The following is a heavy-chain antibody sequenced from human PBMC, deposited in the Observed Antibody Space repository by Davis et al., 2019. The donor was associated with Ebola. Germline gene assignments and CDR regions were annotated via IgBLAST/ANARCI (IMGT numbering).Heavy chain of an antibody. CDR2: TYYSSKWYN. J-gene: IGHJ4*02. CDR1: GDSVFGKNGA. D-gene: IGHD5-12*01. Sequence: PSETLSLTCAISGDSVFGKNGAWNWIRQSPSRGLEWLGRTYYSSKWYNDYAASVKSRITVNPDTSKNQFSLQLNSVTPEDTAVYYCARGWLRVGFDFWGQGHLVTVSS. CDR3: ARGWLRVGFDF. V-gene: IGHV6-1*01.